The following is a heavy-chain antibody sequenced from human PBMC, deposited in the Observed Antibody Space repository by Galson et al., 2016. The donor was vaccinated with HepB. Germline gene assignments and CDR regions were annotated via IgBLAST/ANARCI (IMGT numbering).Heavy chain of an antibody. V-gene: IGHV1-3*01. D-gene: IGHD2-2*01. CDR3: ARDGVYCTSSRCYPFWFDP. CDR1: GYTFSSYT. CDR2: INVGNGNT. J-gene: IGHJ5*02. Sequence: SVKVSCKASGYTFSSYTMHWVRQAPGQRLEWMGRINVGNGNTKYSQKFQGRVTITRDTSASTAYMALSSLRSEDTAVYYCARDGVYCTSSRCYPFWFDPWGQGTLVSVSS.